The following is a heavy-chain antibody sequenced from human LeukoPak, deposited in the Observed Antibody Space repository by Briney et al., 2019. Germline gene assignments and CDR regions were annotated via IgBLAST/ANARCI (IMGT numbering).Heavy chain of an antibody. CDR3: ARHWTSTIFGVGTLDY. CDR1: GGSISSYY. J-gene: IGHJ4*02. D-gene: IGHD3-3*01. Sequence: KPSETLSLTCTVSGGSISSYYWGWIRQPPGKGLEWIGSIYYSGSTYYNPSLKSRVTISVDTSKNQFSLKLSSVTAADTAVYYCARHWTSTIFGVGTLDYWGQGTLVTVSS. V-gene: IGHV4-39*01. CDR2: IYYSGST.